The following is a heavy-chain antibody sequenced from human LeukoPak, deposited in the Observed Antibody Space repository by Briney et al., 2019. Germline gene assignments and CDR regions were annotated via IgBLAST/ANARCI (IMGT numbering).Heavy chain of an antibody. CDR1: GFTFSSYA. V-gene: IGHV3-23*01. J-gene: IGHJ4*02. Sequence: PGGSLRLSCAASGFTFSSYAMSWFRQAPGKGLEWVSAISGSGGSTYYADSVKGRFTISRDNSKNTLYLQMNSLRAVDTAVYYCAKDLGGGNSPDYFDYWGQGTLVTVSS. CDR3: AKDLGGGNSPDYFDY. D-gene: IGHD4-23*01. CDR2: ISGSGGST.